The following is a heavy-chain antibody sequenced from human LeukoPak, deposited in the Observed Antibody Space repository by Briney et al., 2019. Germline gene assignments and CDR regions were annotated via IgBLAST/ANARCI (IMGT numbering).Heavy chain of an antibody. V-gene: IGHV3-7*01. J-gene: IGHJ4*02. Sequence: GGSLRLSCAASGFSFSNSWMSWVRQAPGKGLERVANIRQDGSLKYYVGSVKGRFTISRDNAENSLYLQMNSLRAEDTAVYYCATSSDAPGNYWGQGTLVTVSS. CDR1: GFSFSNSW. CDR2: IRQDGSLK. D-gene: IGHD2-2*01. CDR3: ATSSDAPGNY.